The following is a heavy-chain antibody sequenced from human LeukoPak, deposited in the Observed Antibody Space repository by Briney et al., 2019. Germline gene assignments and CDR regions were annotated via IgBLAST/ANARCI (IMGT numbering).Heavy chain of an antibody. J-gene: IGHJ5*02. D-gene: IGHD2-2*01. Sequence: ASVKVSCKASGYTFTDYFVVWVRQAPGQGLEWMGIINPSGGSTSYAQKFQGRVTMTRDTSTSTVYMELSSLRSEDTAVYYCARDGQLDGGLDPWGQGTLVTVSS. V-gene: IGHV1-46*01. CDR3: ARDGQLDGGLDP. CDR1: GYTFTDYF. CDR2: INPSGGST.